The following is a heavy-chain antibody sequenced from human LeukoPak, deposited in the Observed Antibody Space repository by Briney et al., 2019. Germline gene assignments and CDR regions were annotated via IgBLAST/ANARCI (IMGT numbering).Heavy chain of an antibody. CDR3: ANVGSGSYYNGYY. Sequence: GGSLRLSCTASGFIFGDYAMSWFRQAPGKGLEWVAFIRDDGSNKYYADSVEGRFTISRDNSKNTLYLQMNSLRAEDTAVYYCANVGSGSYYNGYYWGQGTLVTVSS. D-gene: IGHD3-10*01. V-gene: IGHV3-30*02. J-gene: IGHJ4*02. CDR2: IRDDGSNK. CDR1: GFIFGDYA.